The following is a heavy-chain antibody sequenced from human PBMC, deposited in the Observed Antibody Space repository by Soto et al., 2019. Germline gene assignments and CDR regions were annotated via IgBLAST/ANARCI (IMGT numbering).Heavy chain of an antibody. V-gene: IGHV4-31*03. Sequence: TSETLSLTCTVSGGSISSGGYYWSWIRQHPGKGLEWIGYIYYSGSTYYNPSLKSRVTISVDTSKNQFSLKLSSVTAADTAVYYCARVGARGNNYFDYWGQGTLVTVSS. D-gene: IGHD2-15*01. J-gene: IGHJ4*02. CDR1: GGSISSGGYY. CDR3: ARVGARGNNYFDY. CDR2: IYYSGST.